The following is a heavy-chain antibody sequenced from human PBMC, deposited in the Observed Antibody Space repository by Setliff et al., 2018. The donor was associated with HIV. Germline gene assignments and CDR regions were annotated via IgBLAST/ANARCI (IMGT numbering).Heavy chain of an antibody. CDR2: IIPTFGPV. CDR1: GGTFSSFA. D-gene: IGHD3-16*01. V-gene: IGHV1-69*13. CDR3: ARDYVLRGTSLGY. J-gene: IGHJ4*02. Sequence: WASVKVSCKASGGTFSSFAFNWVRQAPGQGLEWMGDIIPTFGPVHYAQKFQGRVTITADDSTRTVYMELSSLRSEDTALYYCARDYVLRGTSLGYWGQGTLVTVSS.